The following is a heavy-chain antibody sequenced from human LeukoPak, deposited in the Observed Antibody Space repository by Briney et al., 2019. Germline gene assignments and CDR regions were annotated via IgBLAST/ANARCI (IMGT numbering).Heavy chain of an antibody. J-gene: IGHJ4*02. V-gene: IGHV3-21*01. D-gene: IGHD2-2*01. CDR3: ARDLVGYCSSTSCRYLRPADGVLDY. Sequence: RSGGSLRLSCAASGFTFSSYSMNWVRQAPGKGLEWVSSISSSSSYIYYADSVKGRFTISRDNAKNSLYLQMNSLRAEDTAVYYCARDLVGYCSSTSCRYLRPADGVLDYWGQGTLVTVSS. CDR1: GFTFSSYS. CDR2: ISSSSSYI.